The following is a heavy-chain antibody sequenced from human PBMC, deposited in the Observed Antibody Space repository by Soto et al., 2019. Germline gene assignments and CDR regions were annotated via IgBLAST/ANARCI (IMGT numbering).Heavy chain of an antibody. V-gene: IGHV5-51*01. Sequence: GESLKISCKGSGYSFTSYWIGWVRQMPGKGLEWMGIIYPGDSDTRYSPSFQGQVTISADKSISTAYLQWSSLKASDTAMYYCARHYSSSSVGYYYGMDVWGQGTKVTVSS. D-gene: IGHD6-6*01. J-gene: IGHJ6*02. CDR2: IYPGDSDT. CDR3: ARHYSSSSVGYYYGMDV. CDR1: GYSFTSYW.